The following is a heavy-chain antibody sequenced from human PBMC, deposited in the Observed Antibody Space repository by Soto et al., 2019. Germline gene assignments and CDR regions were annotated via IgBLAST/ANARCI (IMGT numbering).Heavy chain of an antibody. V-gene: IGHV3-30*04. Sequence: GGSLRLSCAASGFNFSSYAMHWVRQAPGKGLEWVAVISYDGGKKYYADSVKGRFTISRDNSKNTLYVEMNSLSAEDAAVYYCAREGQPAAGTTPHNWGRGTLVTVSS. D-gene: IGHD6-13*01. J-gene: IGHJ4*02. CDR2: ISYDGGKK. CDR3: AREGQPAAGTTPHN. CDR1: GFNFSSYA.